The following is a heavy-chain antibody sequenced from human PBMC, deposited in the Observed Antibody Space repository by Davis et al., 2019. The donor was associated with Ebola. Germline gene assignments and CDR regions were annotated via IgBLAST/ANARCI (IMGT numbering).Heavy chain of an antibody. Sequence: PGGSLRLSCAASGFTFSDHYMDWVRQAPGKGLEWVGRTRNKANSYTTEYAASVKGRFTVSRDDSKNSLYLQMNSLKTEDTAVYYCARAILGAFDYWGQGTLVTVSS. CDR2: TRNKANSYTT. CDR1: GFTFSDHY. V-gene: IGHV3-72*01. J-gene: IGHJ4*02. CDR3: ARAILGAFDY. D-gene: IGHD2/OR15-2a*01.